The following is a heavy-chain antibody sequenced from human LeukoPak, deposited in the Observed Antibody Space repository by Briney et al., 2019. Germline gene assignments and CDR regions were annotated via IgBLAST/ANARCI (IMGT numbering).Heavy chain of an antibody. J-gene: IGHJ4*02. CDR3: TTLKTLGLLDY. CDR2: IRGKTDGETT. CDR1: GFTFNNAW. V-gene: IGHV3-15*01. D-gene: IGHD5/OR15-5a*01. Sequence: PGGSLRLSCAASGFTFNNAWMTWVRQAPGKGLEWVGRIRGKTDGETTDYAAPVQGRFTISRDDSKNTLYLQMNSLKTEDTAVYYCTTLKTLGLLDYWGQGTLVTVSS.